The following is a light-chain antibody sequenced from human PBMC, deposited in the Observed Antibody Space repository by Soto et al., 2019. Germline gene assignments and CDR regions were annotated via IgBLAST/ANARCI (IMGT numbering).Light chain of an antibody. V-gene: IGKV1-39*01. CDR2: AAS. Sequence: DIQMTQSPSSLSASVGARVTITCRASQSIISYLNWYQQKQGKAPKLLIYAASSLQSGVPSRFSGSGSGTDFTLTISSLQPEDFATYYCQQSYSTPPTFGQGTKLEIK. CDR3: QQSYSTPPT. CDR1: QSIISY. J-gene: IGKJ2*01.